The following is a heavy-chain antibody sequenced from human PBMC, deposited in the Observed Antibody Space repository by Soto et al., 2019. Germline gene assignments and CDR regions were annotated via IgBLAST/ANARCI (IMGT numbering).Heavy chain of an antibody. J-gene: IGHJ5*02. CDR2: IYYSGST. CDR3: ARHALNLAAAGKNWFDP. Sequence: LSLTCTVSGGSISSKSYYWGCIRQPPETGLEWIGSIYYSGSTYYNPSLKSRVTMSVDTSKNQFSLKLSSVTAADTAVYYCARHALNLAAAGKNWFDPWGQGTLVTVSS. CDR1: GGSISSKSYY. D-gene: IGHD6-13*01. V-gene: IGHV4-39*01.